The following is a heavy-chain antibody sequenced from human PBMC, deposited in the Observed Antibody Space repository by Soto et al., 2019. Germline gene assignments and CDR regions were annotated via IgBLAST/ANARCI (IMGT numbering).Heavy chain of an antibody. D-gene: IGHD4-17*01. Sequence: SVNVSCQASGGTFSSYAISGVRQAPGQGLEWMGGIIPIFGTANYAQKFQGRVTITADESTSTAYMELSSLRSEDTAVYYCARENDYGGNPLYYYYGMDVWGQGTTVTVSS. CDR1: GGTFSSYA. J-gene: IGHJ6*02. CDR2: IIPIFGTA. V-gene: IGHV1-69*13. CDR3: ARENDYGGNPLYYYYGMDV.